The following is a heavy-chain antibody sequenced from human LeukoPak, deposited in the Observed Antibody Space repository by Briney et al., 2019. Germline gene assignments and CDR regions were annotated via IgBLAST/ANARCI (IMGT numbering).Heavy chain of an antibody. CDR2: INGDGSTT. Sequence: GGSLRLSCAASGFTFSTSWMHWVRQTPGKGLVWVSRINGDGSTTAYADSVQGRFTISRDNAKNTLYLRMNSLRAEDTAVYYCARATSACYHVWGQGTLVTVSS. J-gene: IGHJ4*02. D-gene: IGHD3-3*01. CDR1: GFTFSTSW. CDR3: ARATSACYHV. V-gene: IGHV3-74*01.